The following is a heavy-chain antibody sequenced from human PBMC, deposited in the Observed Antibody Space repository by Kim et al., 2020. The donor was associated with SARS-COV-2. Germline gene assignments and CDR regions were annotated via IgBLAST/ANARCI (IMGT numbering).Heavy chain of an antibody. Sequence: GGSLRLSCSASGFTFSSYGMHWVRQAPGKGLEWVAVISYDGSNKYYADSVKGRFTISRDNSKNTLYLQMNSLRAEDTAVYYCAQAPIGWCSVGSCYSDY. D-gene: IGHD2-15*01. CDR1: GFTFSSYG. V-gene: IGHV3-30*18. CDR3: AQAPIGWCSVGSCYSDY. J-gene: IGHJ4*03. CDR2: ISYDGSNK.